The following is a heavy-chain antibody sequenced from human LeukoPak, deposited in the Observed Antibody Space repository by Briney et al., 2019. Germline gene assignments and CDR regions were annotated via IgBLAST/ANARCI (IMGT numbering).Heavy chain of an antibody. J-gene: IGHJ4*02. CDR3: ARDLCHGGSCFHFDS. V-gene: IGHV1-2*02. Sequence: ASVKVSCKTSGYTFTDYYVHWVRQAPGQGLEWLAWINPDSGATNFAQRLQGRVTMTRDTSVNTVHMELNRLRSDDTAVYYCARDLCHGGSCFHFDSWGQGTLVTVSS. D-gene: IGHD2-15*01. CDR2: INPDSGAT. CDR1: GYTFTDYY.